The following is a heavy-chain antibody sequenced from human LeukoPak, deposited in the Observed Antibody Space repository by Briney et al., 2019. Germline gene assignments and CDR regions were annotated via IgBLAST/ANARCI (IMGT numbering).Heavy chain of an antibody. CDR2: IYPGDSET. J-gene: IGHJ4*02. CDR1: EYTLSSYW. V-gene: IGHV5-51*01. Sequence: GESLKISCQGSEYTLSSYWIGWVRQMPGKGLEWLGIIYPGDSETRYSPSFQGQVTISVDRSINTAYLQWSSLKASDTAMYYCARLVAGTGCFDSWGQGTLVTVSS. D-gene: IGHD1-1*01. CDR3: ARLVAGTGCFDS.